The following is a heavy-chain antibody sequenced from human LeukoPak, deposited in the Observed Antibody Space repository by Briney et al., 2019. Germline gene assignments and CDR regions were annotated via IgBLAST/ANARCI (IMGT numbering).Heavy chain of an antibody. CDR2: ISSSSSPI. V-gene: IGHV3-48*02. Sequence: GGSLRLSCAASGFTFSSYSINWVRQAPGKGLEWLSYISSSSSPIDYADSVKGRFTLSRDNAKNSLYLQMNSLRDEDTAVYYCARDNDYAFDYWGQGTLVTVSS. D-gene: IGHD4/OR15-4a*01. J-gene: IGHJ4*02. CDR1: GFTFSSYS. CDR3: ARDNDYAFDY.